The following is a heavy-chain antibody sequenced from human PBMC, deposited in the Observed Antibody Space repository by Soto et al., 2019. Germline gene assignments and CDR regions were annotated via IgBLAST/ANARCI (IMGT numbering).Heavy chain of an antibody. CDR3: ARDTHYYDSSGYYPKRDFDY. CDR2: ISAYNGNT. D-gene: IGHD3-22*01. Sequence: GASVKVFCKASGYTFTSYGISWVRQAPGQGLEWMGWISAYNGNTNYAQKLQGRVTMTTDTSTSTAYMELRSLRSDDTAVYYCARDTHYYDSSGYYPKRDFDYWGQGTLVTVSS. CDR1: GYTFTSYG. J-gene: IGHJ4*02. V-gene: IGHV1-18*04.